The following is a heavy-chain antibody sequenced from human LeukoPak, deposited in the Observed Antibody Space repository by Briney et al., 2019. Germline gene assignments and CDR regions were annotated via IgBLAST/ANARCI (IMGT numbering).Heavy chain of an antibody. J-gene: IGHJ4*02. CDR2: SXXT. Sequence: SXXTNXXXSXKXRVTIXVDTSKTQFSLKLNSLTAADTAVYFCARXRVLRGVTYYFDYWGQGILVTVSS. V-gene: IGHV4-59*01. D-gene: IGHD3-10*01. CDR3: ARXRVLRGVTYYFDY.